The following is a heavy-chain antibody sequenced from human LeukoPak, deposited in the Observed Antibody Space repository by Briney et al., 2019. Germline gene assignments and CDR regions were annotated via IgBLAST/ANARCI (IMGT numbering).Heavy chain of an antibody. V-gene: IGHV5-51*01. CDR2: IYPGDSDT. CDR3: ARQGTAMVDY. CDR1: EYCFPSDW. D-gene: IGHD5-18*01. Sequence: GEALKISCNWFEYCFPSDWFCSARAMAPKALSWRGIIYPGDSDTRYSPSFQGQVTISADKSISTAYLQWSSLKASASAMYYCARQGTAMVDYWGQGTLVTVSS. J-gene: IGHJ4*02.